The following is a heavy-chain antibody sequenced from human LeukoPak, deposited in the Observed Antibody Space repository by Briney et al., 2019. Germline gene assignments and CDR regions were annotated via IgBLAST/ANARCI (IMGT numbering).Heavy chain of an antibody. D-gene: IGHD6-19*01. CDR1: GFTFSRYW. CDR2: INSDGRST. Sequence: GGSLRLSCAASGFTFSRYWMHWVRQAPGKGLVWVSVINSDGRSTNYADSVKGRFTISRDNAKNTLYLQMNSLRAEDTAVYYCARDRGGSGPTTTDYWGQGTLVTVSS. CDR3: ARDRGGSGPTTTDY. J-gene: IGHJ4*02. V-gene: IGHV3-74*01.